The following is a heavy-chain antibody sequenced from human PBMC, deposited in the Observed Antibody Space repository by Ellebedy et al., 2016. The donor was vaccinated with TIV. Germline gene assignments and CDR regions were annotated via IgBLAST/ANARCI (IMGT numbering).Heavy chain of an antibody. Sequence: AASVKVSCKASGGTFISSTISWVRQAPGEGLEWMGGIIHIFGTTNYAQKFQGRVTITADDPTGTAYMELSSLRSEDTAVYYCARTPTAAHDAFHIWGQGTILTVSS. CDR2: IIHIFGTT. CDR1: GGTFISST. V-gene: IGHV1-69*13. J-gene: IGHJ3*02. D-gene: IGHD2-15*01. CDR3: ARTPTAAHDAFHI.